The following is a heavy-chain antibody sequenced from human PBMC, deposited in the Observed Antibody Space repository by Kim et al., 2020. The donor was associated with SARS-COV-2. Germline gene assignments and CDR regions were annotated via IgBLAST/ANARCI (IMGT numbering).Heavy chain of an antibody. Sequence: ASVKVSCKASGYTFTSYGISWVRQAPGQGLEWMGCISAYNGNTNYAQKLQGRVTMTTDTSTSTAYMELRSLRSDDTAVYYCASINYDGYNHRFDYWGQGTLVTVSS. CDR1: GYTFTSYG. CDR3: ASINYDGYNHRFDY. V-gene: IGHV1-18*01. J-gene: IGHJ4*02. CDR2: ISAYNGNT. D-gene: IGHD3-22*01.